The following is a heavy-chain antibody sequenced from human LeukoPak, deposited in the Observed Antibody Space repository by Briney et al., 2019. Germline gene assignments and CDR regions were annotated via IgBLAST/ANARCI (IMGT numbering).Heavy chain of an antibody. CDR2: ISAYNGNT. Sequence: ASVKVSGKASGYTFTSYGISWVRQAPGQGLEWMGWISAYNGNTNYAQKLQGRVTMTTDTSTSTAYMELRSLRSDDTAVYYCARDCSSTSCYAYYYYYGMDVWGKGTTVTVSS. V-gene: IGHV1-18*04. D-gene: IGHD2-2*01. J-gene: IGHJ6*04. CDR1: GYTFTSYG. CDR3: ARDCSSTSCYAYYYYYGMDV.